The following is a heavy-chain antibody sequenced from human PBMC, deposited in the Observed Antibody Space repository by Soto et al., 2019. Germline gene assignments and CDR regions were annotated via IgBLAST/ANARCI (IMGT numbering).Heavy chain of an antibody. V-gene: IGHV1-46*01. CDR2: INPVGGIT. D-gene: IGHD2-2*01. Sequence: GASVKVSCKASGYTFSNYYLHWVRQAPGQGLEWMGIINPVGGITYYAEKFQGRVTMTRDTSASTVYMEVTSLRSEDTAVYFCARGGSLEIPSAIADYKWLDPWGQGTLVTVSS. CDR3: ARGGSLEIPSAIADYKWLDP. J-gene: IGHJ5*02. CDR1: GYTFSNYY.